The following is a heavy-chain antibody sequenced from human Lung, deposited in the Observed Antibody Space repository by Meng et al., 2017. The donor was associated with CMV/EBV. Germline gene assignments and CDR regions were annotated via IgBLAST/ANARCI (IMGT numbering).Heavy chain of an antibody. J-gene: IGHJ6*02. V-gene: IGHV3-48*03. D-gene: IGHD3-16*01. Sequence: GGSXRLXXTASGFTFSDYEMNWVRQAPGKGLEWLSYISVSGSTIYYAESVRGRFTISRDNSKNSLFLQMKSLRPEDTAIYSCARDRTYSYYYGMDVWGQGTXVTVSS. CDR2: ISVSGSTI. CDR1: GFTFSDYE. CDR3: ARDRTYSYYYGMDV.